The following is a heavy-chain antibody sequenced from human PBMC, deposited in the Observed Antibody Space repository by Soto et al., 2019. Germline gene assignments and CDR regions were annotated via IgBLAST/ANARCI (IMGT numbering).Heavy chain of an antibody. CDR2: INHSGST. CDR1: GGSFSGYY. D-gene: IGHD6-13*01. J-gene: IGHJ5*02. Sequence: PSETLSLTCAVYGGSFSGYYWSWIRQPPGKGLEWIGEINHSGSTNYNPSLKSRVTISVDTSKNQFSLKLSSVTAADTAVYSCARSPIAAAGIRWFDPWGQGTLVTVSS. CDR3: ARSPIAAAGIRWFDP. V-gene: IGHV4-34*01.